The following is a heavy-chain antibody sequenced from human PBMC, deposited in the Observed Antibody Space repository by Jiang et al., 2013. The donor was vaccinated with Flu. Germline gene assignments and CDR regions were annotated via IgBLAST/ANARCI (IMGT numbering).Heavy chain of an antibody. D-gene: IGHD4-23*01. Sequence: TSYWIGWVRQTAGKAGVDGIIYPGDSNTRYSPSFQGQVTISADKSISTAYLQWSSLKASDTAMYYCAILTPSYFQHWGQGTLVTVSS. V-gene: IGHV5-51*01. J-gene: IGHJ1*01. CDR1: TSYW. CDR2: IYPGDSNT. CDR3: AILTPSYFQH.